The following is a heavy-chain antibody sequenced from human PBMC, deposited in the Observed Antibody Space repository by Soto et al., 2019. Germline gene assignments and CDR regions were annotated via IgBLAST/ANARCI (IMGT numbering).Heavy chain of an antibody. J-gene: IGHJ6*02. Sequence: SETLSLTCTVSGGSISSGGYYWSWIRQHPGKGLEWIGYIYYSGSTYYNPSLKSRVTISVDTSKNQLSLKLSSVTAADTAVYYCARGVPYYYGMDVWGQGTTVTVSS. V-gene: IGHV4-31*03. CDR3: ARGVPYYYGMDV. CDR1: GGSISSGGYY. CDR2: IYYSGST.